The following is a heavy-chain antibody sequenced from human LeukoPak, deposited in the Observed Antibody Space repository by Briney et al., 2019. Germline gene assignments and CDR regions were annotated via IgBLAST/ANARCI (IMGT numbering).Heavy chain of an antibody. CDR1: GGSISSSSYY. CDR2: IYYSGST. Sequence: PSETLSLTCTVSGGSISSSSYYWGWIRQPPGKGLEWIGSIYYSGSTYYNPSLKSRVTISVDTSKNQFSLKLSSVTAADTAVYYCARDPRLGYGDYGGDAFDIWGQGTMVTVSS. D-gene: IGHD4-17*01. J-gene: IGHJ3*02. V-gene: IGHV4-39*07. CDR3: ARDPRLGYGDYGGDAFDI.